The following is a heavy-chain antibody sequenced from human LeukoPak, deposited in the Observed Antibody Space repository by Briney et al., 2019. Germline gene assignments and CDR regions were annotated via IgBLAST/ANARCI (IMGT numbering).Heavy chain of an antibody. CDR3: ARDFSTYGSGSGYFDY. Sequence: ASVKVSCKASGYTFTSYGISWVRQAPGQGLEWMGWISAYNGNTNYAQKLQGRVTMTTDTSTSTAYMELRSLRSDDTAVYYCARDFSTYGSGSGYFDYWGQGTLVTVSS. J-gene: IGHJ4*02. D-gene: IGHD3-10*01. V-gene: IGHV1-18*01. CDR2: ISAYNGNT. CDR1: GYTFTSYG.